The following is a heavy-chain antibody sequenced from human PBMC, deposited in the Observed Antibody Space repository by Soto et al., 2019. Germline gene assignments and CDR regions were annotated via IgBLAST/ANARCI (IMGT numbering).Heavy chain of an antibody. Sequence: QVQLVQSGAEVKKPGSSVNVSCKASGGTFSSYAISWVRQAPGQGLEWMGGIIPIFGTANYAQKFQGRVTITADESTSTAYMELSSLRSEDTAVYYCARLGYCSGGSCPGYWGQGTLVTVSS. D-gene: IGHD2-15*01. V-gene: IGHV1-69*12. CDR3: ARLGYCSGGSCPGY. CDR1: GGTFSSYA. CDR2: IIPIFGTA. J-gene: IGHJ4*02.